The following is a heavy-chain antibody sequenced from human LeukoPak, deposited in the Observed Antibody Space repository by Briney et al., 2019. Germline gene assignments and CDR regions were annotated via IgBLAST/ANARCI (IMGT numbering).Heavy chain of an antibody. CDR1: GYTFTGYY. D-gene: IGHD4-17*01. J-gene: IGHJ4*02. V-gene: IGHV1-2*02. CDR3: ARVANFDYGDYYFDY. CDR2: INPNSGGT. Sequence: ASVKVSCKASGYTFTGYYMHWVRQAPGQGLEWMGWINPNSGGTNYAQKFQGRVTMTRDTSPSTAYMELSRLISDDAAVYFCARVANFDYGDYYFDYWGQGTMVTVST.